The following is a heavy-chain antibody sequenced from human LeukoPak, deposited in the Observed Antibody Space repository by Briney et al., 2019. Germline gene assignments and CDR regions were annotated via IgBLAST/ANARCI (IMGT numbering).Heavy chain of an antibody. D-gene: IGHD3-9*01. J-gene: IGHJ4*02. CDR2: ISGRDDST. Sequence: GASLRLSCAASGFSFSNYAMSWVRQVPGNGLEWVSAISGRDDSTYYADSVKGRFTISRDTSKNTLYLQMNSLRAEDTAVYYCAKWGDYDVLTGYYDSDYWGQGTLVTVSS. CDR3: AKWGDYDVLTGYYDSDY. CDR1: GFSFSNYA. V-gene: IGHV3-23*01.